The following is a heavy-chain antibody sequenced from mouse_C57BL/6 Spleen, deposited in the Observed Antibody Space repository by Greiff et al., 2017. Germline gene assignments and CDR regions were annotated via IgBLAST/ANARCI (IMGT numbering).Heavy chain of an antibody. CDR2: FYPGSGSI. CDR3: ARHEDRAMVTTSSWFAY. V-gene: IGHV1-62-2*01. J-gene: IGHJ3*01. D-gene: IGHD2-2*01. Sequence: QVQLQQSGAELVKPGASVKLSCKASGYTFTEYTIHWVKQRSGQGLEWIGWFYPGSGSIKYNEKFKDKATLTADKSSRNVYMELSRLTSEDSAVYFCARHEDRAMVTTSSWFAYWGQGTLVTVSA. CDR1: GYTFTEYT.